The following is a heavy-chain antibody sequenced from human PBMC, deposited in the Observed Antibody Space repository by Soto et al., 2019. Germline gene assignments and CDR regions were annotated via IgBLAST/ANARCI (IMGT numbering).Heavy chain of an antibody. CDR3: AGQTASIVRQGDFDY. J-gene: IGHJ4*02. D-gene: IGHD2-2*01. V-gene: IGHV4-39*01. Sequence: QLVLQESGPGVVKPSETLSLTCSVSGDSITSSRYYWGWIRQTPQTGLEWIGSIYYSGSTFYNPSLKSRVTVSVDTSKNQFSLKLTAVSAADTSLYFCAGQTASIVRQGDFDYWGQGTLVTVSS. CDR1: GDSITSSRYY. CDR2: IYYSGST.